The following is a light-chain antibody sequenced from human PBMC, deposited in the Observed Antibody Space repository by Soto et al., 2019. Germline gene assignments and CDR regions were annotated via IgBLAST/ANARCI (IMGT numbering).Light chain of an antibody. V-gene: IGLV2-14*01. CDR2: DVS. J-gene: IGLJ2*01. CDR1: SSDVCGYNY. Sequence: QSALTQPASVSGSPGQSITISCTGTSSDVCGYNYVSWYQQHPGKAPKLMIYDVSNRPSGVSNRFSGSKSGNTASLTISGLQAEDEADYYCRSYTSSSTLVVFGGGTKVTVL. CDR3: RSYTSSSTLVV.